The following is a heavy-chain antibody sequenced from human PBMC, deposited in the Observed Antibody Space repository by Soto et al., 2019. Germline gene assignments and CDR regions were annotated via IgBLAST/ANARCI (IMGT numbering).Heavy chain of an antibody. CDR3: ASLAVAGIDAFDI. Sequence: GESLKISCKGSGYSFTSYWSGWVRQMPGKGLEWMGIIYPGDSDTRYSPSFQDQVTISADTAISTVYLQWSSLTASDLAMYYCASLAVAGIDAFDIWGQGTMVTVSS. CDR2: IYPGDSDT. J-gene: IGHJ3*02. V-gene: IGHV5-51*01. D-gene: IGHD6-19*01. CDR1: GYSFTSYW.